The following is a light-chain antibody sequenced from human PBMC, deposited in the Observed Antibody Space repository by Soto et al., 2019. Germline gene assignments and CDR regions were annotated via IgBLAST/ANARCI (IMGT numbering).Light chain of an antibody. J-gene: IGKJ4*01. CDR3: QQFSSYPLT. Sequence: EFLLTQSPGTLALSPGERATLSCMASQTVRNNYLAWYQQKPGQAPRLLIYDASSRATGIPDRFSGGGSGTDFTLTISRLEPEDFAVYYCQQFSSYPLTFGGGTKVEIK. CDR1: QTVRNNY. CDR2: DAS. V-gene: IGKV3-20*01.